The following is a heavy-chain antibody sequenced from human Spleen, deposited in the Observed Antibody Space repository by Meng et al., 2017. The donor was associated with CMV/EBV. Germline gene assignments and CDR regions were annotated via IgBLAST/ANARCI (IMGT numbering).Heavy chain of an antibody. Sequence: GESLKISCAASGFTFSDYYMSWVRQAPGKGLEWVSYISSSGSTIYYADSVKGRFTISRDNSKNTLYLQMNSLRAEDTAVYYCARPTSLAAAGANFDYWGQGTLVTVSS. D-gene: IGHD6-13*01. J-gene: IGHJ4*02. V-gene: IGHV3-11*04. CDR1: GFTFSDYY. CDR2: ISSSGSTI. CDR3: ARPTSLAAAGANFDY.